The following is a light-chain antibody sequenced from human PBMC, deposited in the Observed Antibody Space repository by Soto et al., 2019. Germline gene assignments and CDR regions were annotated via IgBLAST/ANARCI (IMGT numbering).Light chain of an antibody. CDR2: EVS. V-gene: IGLV2-8*01. Sequence: QSALTQPPSASGSLGQSVTISCTGTSSDVGAYDYVSWYQQHPGRAPKVIIYEVSKRPSGVPDRFSGSKSDNTASLTVSGLQAEDEADYYCSSYAGSNNLVFGGGTQLTVL. J-gene: IGLJ2*01. CDR1: SSDVGAYDY. CDR3: SSYAGSNNLV.